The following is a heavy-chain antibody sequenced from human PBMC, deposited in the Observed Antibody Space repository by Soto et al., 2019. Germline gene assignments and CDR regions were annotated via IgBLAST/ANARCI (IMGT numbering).Heavy chain of an antibody. Sequence: EASVKVSCKASGGTFSSYAISWVRQAPGQGLEWMGGIIPIFGTANYAQKFQGRVTITADKSTSTAYMELSSLRSEDTAVYYCASEAAGIHYWGQGTLVTVSS. CDR2: IIPIFGTA. D-gene: IGHD6-13*01. V-gene: IGHV1-69*06. CDR3: ASEAAGIHY. J-gene: IGHJ4*02. CDR1: GGTFSSYA.